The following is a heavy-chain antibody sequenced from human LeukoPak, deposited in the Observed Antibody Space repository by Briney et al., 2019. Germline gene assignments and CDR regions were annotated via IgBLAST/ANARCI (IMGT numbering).Heavy chain of an antibody. D-gene: IGHD2-21*02. Sequence: SETLSLTCNVSGGSISSYYWSWIRQPPGKGLEWIGYIYYSGSTNYNPSLKSRVTISVDTSKNQFSLKLSSVTAADTAVYYCARLPGYCGGDCYHFDYWGQGTLVTVSS. J-gene: IGHJ4*02. CDR2: IYYSGST. CDR3: ARLPGYCGGDCYHFDY. CDR1: GGSISSYY. V-gene: IGHV4-59*01.